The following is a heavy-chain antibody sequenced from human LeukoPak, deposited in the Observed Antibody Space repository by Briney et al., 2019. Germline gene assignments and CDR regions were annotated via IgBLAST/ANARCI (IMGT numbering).Heavy chain of an antibody. Sequence: GASVKVSCKTSGDTFSNDAISWVRQAPGQGPEWMGDIIPKFDTTNYAQKFRGRVSITTDDSATTAYMELSRLKSDDTAVYYCARRSRQPRHAYFDYWGLGTLVTVSS. J-gene: IGHJ4*02. CDR3: ARRSRQPRHAYFDY. CDR1: GDTFSNDA. D-gene: IGHD1-1*01. V-gene: IGHV1-69*05. CDR2: IIPKFDTT.